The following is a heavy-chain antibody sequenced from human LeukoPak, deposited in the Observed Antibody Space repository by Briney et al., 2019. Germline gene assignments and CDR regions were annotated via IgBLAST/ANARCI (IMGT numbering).Heavy chain of an antibody. Sequence: GGSLRLSCAASGFTFSSYCMSWVRQAPGKGLEWVANINKDESEKYYVDSVKGRFTISRDNAKNSLYLQMNSLRAEDTAVYCCARCRTTVTAMPGYWGQGTLVTVSS. CDR3: ARCRTTVTAMPGY. CDR2: INKDESEK. CDR1: GFTFSSYC. V-gene: IGHV3-7*03. D-gene: IGHD4-17*01. J-gene: IGHJ4*02.